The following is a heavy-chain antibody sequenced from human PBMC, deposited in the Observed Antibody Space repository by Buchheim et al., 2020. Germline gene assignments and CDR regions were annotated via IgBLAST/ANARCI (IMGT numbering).Heavy chain of an antibody. J-gene: IGHJ4*02. V-gene: IGHV4-34*01. CDR3: ATKYYDILTGYYNFSY. CDR2: INHSGST. D-gene: IGHD3-9*01. CDR1: GGSFSGYY. Sequence: QVQLRQWGAGLLKPSETLSLTCAVYGGSFSGYYWSWIRQPPGKGLEWTGEINHSGSTNYNPSLKSRVTISVDTSKNQFSLKLSSVTAADTAVYYCATKYYDILTGYYNFSYWGQGTL.